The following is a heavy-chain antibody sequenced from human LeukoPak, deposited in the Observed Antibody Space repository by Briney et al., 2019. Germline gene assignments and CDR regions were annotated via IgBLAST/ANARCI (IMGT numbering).Heavy chain of an antibody. Sequence: WASVKVSCKASGYSFSTFDINWVRQAPGQGPEWMGRMNPNSGNTGYAQKFQGRVTLTRSTSMTTAYMELSSLRSEDTAVYYCARQSLDGGSCYDYWGQGTPVTISS. CDR3: ARQSLDGGSCYDY. V-gene: IGHV1-8*01. CDR1: GYSFSTFD. CDR2: MNPNSGNT. D-gene: IGHD2-15*01. J-gene: IGHJ4*02.